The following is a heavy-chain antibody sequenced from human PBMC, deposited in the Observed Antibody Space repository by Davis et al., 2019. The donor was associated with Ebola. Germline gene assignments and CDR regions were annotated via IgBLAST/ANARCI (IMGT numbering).Heavy chain of an antibody. CDR1: GFTFSGSA. Sequence: PGGSLRLSCAASGFTFSGSAMHWVRQASGKGLEWVGRIRSKANSYATAYAASVKGRFTISRDDSKNTLYLQMNSLRAEDTAVYYCARMLEGGYSGYDLFFRNWFDPWGQGTLVTVSS. D-gene: IGHD5-12*01. V-gene: IGHV3-73*01. CDR3: ARMLEGGYSGYDLFFRNWFDP. J-gene: IGHJ5*02. CDR2: IRSKANSYAT.